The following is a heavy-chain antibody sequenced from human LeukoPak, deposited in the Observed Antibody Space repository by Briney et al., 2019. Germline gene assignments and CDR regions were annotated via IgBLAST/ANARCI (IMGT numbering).Heavy chain of an antibody. CDR2: IYSGGST. D-gene: IGHD2-21*02. J-gene: IGHJ4*02. Sequence: GGSLRLSCAASGFNFNDYAMTWVRQAPGKGLEWVSVIYSGGSTYYADSVKGRFTISRDNSKNTLYLQMNSLRAEDTAVYYCAREAYCRGDCYFDYWGQGTLVTVSS. CDR1: GFNFNDYA. V-gene: IGHV3-53*01. CDR3: AREAYCRGDCYFDY.